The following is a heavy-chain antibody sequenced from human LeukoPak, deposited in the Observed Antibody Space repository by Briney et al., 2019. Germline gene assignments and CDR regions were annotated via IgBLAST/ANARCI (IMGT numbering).Heavy chain of an antibody. V-gene: IGHV3-30*02. Sequence: GGSLRLSCAASGFTFSSYGMHWVRQAPGKGLEWVAFIRYDGSNKYYADSVKGRFTISGDNAKNSLYLQMNSLRAEDTAVYYCARTIDYWGQGTLVTVSS. D-gene: IGHD1/OR15-1a*01. CDR1: GFTFSSYG. CDR3: ARTIDY. J-gene: IGHJ4*02. CDR2: IRYDGSNK.